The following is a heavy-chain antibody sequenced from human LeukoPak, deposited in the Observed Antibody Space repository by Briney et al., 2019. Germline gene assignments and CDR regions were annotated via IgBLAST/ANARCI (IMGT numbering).Heavy chain of an antibody. D-gene: IGHD3-10*01. V-gene: IGHV3-13*04. Sequence: GGSLRLSCAASGFTFSSYDMHWVRQATGKGLEWVSAIGTAGDTYYPGSVKGRFTISRENAKNSLYLQMNSLRAGDTAVYYCARGTDYYGSGSALDAFDIWGQGTMVTVSS. CDR1: GFTFSSYD. CDR3: ARGTDYYGSGSALDAFDI. CDR2: IGTAGDT. J-gene: IGHJ3*02.